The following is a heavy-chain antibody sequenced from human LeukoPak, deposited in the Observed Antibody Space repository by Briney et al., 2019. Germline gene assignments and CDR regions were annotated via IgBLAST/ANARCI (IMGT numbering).Heavy chain of an antibody. CDR2: INPNSGGT. CDR1: GYTFTGYY. D-gene: IGHD3-3*01. J-gene: IGHJ4*02. CDR3: ARVPLYDFWSGYYGTSTVTGEFDY. Sequence: ASVKVSRKASGYTFTGYYMHWVRQAPGQGLEWMGWINPNSGGTNYAQKFQGRVTMTRDTSISTAYMELSRLRSDDTAVYYCARVPLYDFWSGYYGTSTVTGEFDYWGQGTLVTVSS. V-gene: IGHV1-2*02.